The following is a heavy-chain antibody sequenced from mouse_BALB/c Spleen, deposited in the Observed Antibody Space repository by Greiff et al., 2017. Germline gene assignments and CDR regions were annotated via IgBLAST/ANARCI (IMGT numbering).Heavy chain of an antibody. CDR2: ISYSGST. CDR3: ARGLYDWYFDV. Sequence: EVQRVESGPGLVKPSQSLSLTCTVTGYSITSDYAWNWIRQFPGNKLEWMGYISYSGSTSYNPSLKSRISITRDTSKNQFFLQLNSVTTEDTATYYCARGLYDWYFDVWGAGTTVTVSS. D-gene: IGHD1-1*01. J-gene: IGHJ1*01. CDR1: GYSITSDYA. V-gene: IGHV3-2*02.